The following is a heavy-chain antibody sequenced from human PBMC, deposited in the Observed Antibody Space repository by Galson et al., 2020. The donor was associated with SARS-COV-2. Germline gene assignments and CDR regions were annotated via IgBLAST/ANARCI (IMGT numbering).Heavy chain of an antibody. CDR3: TRVPGTTAIFDS. V-gene: IGHV4-4*02. CDR1: GDSINNNNW. D-gene: IGHD1-1*01. Sequence: SETLLTCVVSGDSINNNNWWNWVRQTPGKGLEWIGDIFHIGSPKYNPSLQGRATISLDKSTNQFSLKLTSVTAADTAIYYCTRVPGTTAIFDSWGQGTLVTVSS. J-gene: IGHJ4*02. CDR2: IFHIGSP.